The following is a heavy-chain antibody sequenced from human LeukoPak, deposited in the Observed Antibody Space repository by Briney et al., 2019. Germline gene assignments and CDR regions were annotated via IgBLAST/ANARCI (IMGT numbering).Heavy chain of an antibody. J-gene: IGHJ6*03. CDR1: GGSISSGSYY. Sequence: SETLSLTCTVSGGSISSGSYYWRWIRQPPGKRVEWIGRIYTSGSTNYNPSLKSRVTISVDTSKNQFSLKLSSVTAADTAVYYCARDFKGDYYYYYMDVWGKGTTVTVSS. CDR2: IYTSGST. V-gene: IGHV4-61*02. CDR3: ARDFKGDYYYYYMDV.